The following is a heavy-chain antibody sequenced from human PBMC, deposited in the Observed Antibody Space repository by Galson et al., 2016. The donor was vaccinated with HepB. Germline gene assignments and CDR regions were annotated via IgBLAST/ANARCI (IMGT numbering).Heavy chain of an antibody. D-gene: IGHD2-15*01. Sequence: SLRLSCAASEFTFSSYAMSWVRQAPGKGLEWVSGITESGGTTYYADSVKGRFTISRDNSKNTLCLQMNGLRAEDTAVYYCAKDYGDCSGGRCYSPTLFDYWGQGTLVTVSS. CDR3: AKDYGDCSGGRCYSPTLFDY. CDR2: ITESGGTT. CDR1: EFTFSSYA. J-gene: IGHJ4*02. V-gene: IGHV3-23*01.